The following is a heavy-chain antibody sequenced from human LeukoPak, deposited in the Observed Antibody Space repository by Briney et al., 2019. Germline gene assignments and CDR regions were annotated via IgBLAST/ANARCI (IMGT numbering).Heavy chain of an antibody. Sequence: PSETLSLTCTVSGGSITSYYWSWIRQPPGKGLEYIGYIYYSGSTNYNPSLKSRVTISVDTSKNQFSLKLSSVTAADTAVYYCARLYCETGGYYYIDYWGQGTLVTVSS. CDR2: IYYSGST. D-gene: IGHD3-22*01. J-gene: IGHJ4*02. CDR1: GGSITSYY. CDR3: ARLYCETGGYYYIDY. V-gene: IGHV4-59*01.